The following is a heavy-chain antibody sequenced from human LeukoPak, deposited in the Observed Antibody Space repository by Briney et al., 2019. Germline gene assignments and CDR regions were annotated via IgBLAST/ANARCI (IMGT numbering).Heavy chain of an antibody. CDR3: ARESGGGDLIGRFDP. J-gene: IGHJ5*02. V-gene: IGHV1-18*01. CDR2: ISAYNGNT. D-gene: IGHD6-25*01. CDR1: GYTFTSYG. Sequence: ASVKVSCKASGYTFTSYGISWVRQAPGQGLEWMGWISAYNGNTNYAQKLQGRVTMTTDTSTSTAYMELRSLRSDDTAVYYCARESGGGDLIGRFDPWGQGTLVTVSS.